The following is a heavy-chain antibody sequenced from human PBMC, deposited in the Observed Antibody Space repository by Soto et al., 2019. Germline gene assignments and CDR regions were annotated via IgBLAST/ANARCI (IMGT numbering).Heavy chain of an antibody. D-gene: IGHD6-19*01. Sequence: PSETLSLTCTVSGDSISSSNYFWGWIRQPPGKGLEWIGTIFYSGCTYYNPSLKCRVTISVDTSKNQFSLRLISVTAADTALYYCARRYGWLYFDYWGQGSLVTVS. CDR3: ARRYGWLYFDY. CDR1: GDSISSSNYF. V-gene: IGHV4-39*01. J-gene: IGHJ4*02. CDR2: IFYSGCT.